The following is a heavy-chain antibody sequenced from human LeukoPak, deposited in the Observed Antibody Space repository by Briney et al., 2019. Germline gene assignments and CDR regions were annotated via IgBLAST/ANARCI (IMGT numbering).Heavy chain of an antibody. V-gene: IGHV3-23*01. D-gene: IGHD2-21*01. CDR1: GYTFRNYA. Sequence: GGSPRLSCEDSGYTFRNYAMTWVRQAPGKGLEWVSAISGSGGSTYYADSVKGRFTISRDNSKNTLYLQMNSLRAEDTAVYYCGKDPVAGYWGQRTLVTVSS. J-gene: IGHJ4*02. CDR3: GKDPVAGY. CDR2: ISGSGGST.